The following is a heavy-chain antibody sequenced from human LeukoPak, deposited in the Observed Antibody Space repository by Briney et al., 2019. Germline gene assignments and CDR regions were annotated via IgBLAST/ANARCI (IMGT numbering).Heavy chain of an antibody. CDR1: GFTFSSYA. V-gene: IGHV3-30*04. Sequence: PGGSLRLSCAASGFTFSSYAMHWVRQAPGKGLEWVAVISYDGSNKYYADSVKGRFTISRDNSKNTLYLQMNSLRAEDTAVYYCARDHPYYYDSSGYRYYYYYCMDVWGKGTTVTVSS. D-gene: IGHD3-22*01. CDR2: ISYDGSNK. J-gene: IGHJ6*03. CDR3: ARDHPYYYDSSGYRYYYYYCMDV.